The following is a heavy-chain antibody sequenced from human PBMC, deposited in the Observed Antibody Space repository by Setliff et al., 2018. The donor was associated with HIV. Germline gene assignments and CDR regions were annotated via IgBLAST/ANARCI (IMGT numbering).Heavy chain of an antibody. J-gene: IGHJ5*01. V-gene: IGHV4-61*09. CDR1: GGSISSGSYY. CDR2: IYTSGST. D-gene: IGHD1-7*01. CDR3: ARVRLELRQYWFDS. Sequence: SETLSLTCTVSGGSISSGSYYWSWMRQPAGKGLEWIGHIYTSGSTNYNPSLKSRVTISVDTSKNQFSLKLNSVTAADTAVYYCARVRLELRQYWFDSWGQGSPVTVSS.